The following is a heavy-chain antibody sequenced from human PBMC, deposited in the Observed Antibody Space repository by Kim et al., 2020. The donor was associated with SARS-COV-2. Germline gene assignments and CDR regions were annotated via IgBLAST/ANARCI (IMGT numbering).Heavy chain of an antibody. CDR2: IYYSGST. CDR3: ARDGGGDAFDI. Sequence: SETLSLTCTVSGGSISSYYWSWIRQPPGKGLEWIGYIYYSGSTNYNPSLKSRVTISVDTSKNPFSLKLSSVTAADTAVYYCARDGGGDAFDIWGQGTMVTVSS. CDR1: GGSISSYY. J-gene: IGHJ3*02. V-gene: IGHV4-59*13. D-gene: IGHD3-16*01.